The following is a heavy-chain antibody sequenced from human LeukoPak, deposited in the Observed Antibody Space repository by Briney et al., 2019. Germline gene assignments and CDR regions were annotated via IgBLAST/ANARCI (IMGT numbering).Heavy chain of an antibody. D-gene: IGHD3-22*01. CDR2: IYSGGST. J-gene: IGHJ3*02. V-gene: IGHV3-53*01. CDR3: ASAMIPLAFDI. CDR1: GFTLTDHY. Sequence: GGSLRLSCAASGFTLTDHYTDGVRQAPSKGLEWVSVIYSGGSTYYADSVKGRFTISRDNSRNTLYLQMNSLRAEDTAVYYCASAMIPLAFDIWGQGTMVSVSS.